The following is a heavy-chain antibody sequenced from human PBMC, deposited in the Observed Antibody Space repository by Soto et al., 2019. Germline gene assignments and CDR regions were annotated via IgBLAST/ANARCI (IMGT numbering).Heavy chain of an antibody. CDR1: GGSISSYY. CDR2: IYYSGST. V-gene: IGHV4-59*08. CDR3: ARNEEEPSNVVAYYYMDV. Sequence: SEPLSLTCTVSGGSISSYYWSWIRQPPGKGLEWIGYIYYSGSTNYNPSLKSRVTISVDTSKNQFSLKLSSVTAADTAVYYCARNEEEPSNVVAYYYMDVWGKRTTVTVSS. J-gene: IGHJ6*03. D-gene: IGHD3-22*01.